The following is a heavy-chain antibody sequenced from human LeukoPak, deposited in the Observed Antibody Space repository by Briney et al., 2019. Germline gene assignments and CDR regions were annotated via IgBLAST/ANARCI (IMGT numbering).Heavy chain of an antibody. J-gene: IGHJ4*02. CDR1: GFSLSTSGVG. Sequence: ESGPTLVNPPQTLTLTCTFSGFSLSTSGVGVGWIRQPPGKALEWLALIYWDDDKRYSPSLKSRLTITKDTSKNQVVLTMTNMDPVDTATYYCALARGDYYDSSGSDYFDYWGQGTLVTVSS. V-gene: IGHV2-5*02. CDR2: IYWDDDK. CDR3: ALARGDYYDSSGSDYFDY. D-gene: IGHD3-22*01.